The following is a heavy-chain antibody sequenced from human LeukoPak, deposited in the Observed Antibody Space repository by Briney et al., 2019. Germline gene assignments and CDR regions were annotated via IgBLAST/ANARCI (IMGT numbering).Heavy chain of an antibody. Sequence: SETLSLTCTVSGGSISSSSYYWGWIRQPPGKGLERIGTIYYSGSTYYNPSLKSRVTISVDTSKNQFSLKLSSVTAADTAVYYCARRGMAAAGFFDYWGQGTLVTVSS. D-gene: IGHD6-13*01. J-gene: IGHJ4*02. V-gene: IGHV4-39*01. CDR3: ARRGMAAAGFFDY. CDR2: IYYSGST. CDR1: GGSISSSSYY.